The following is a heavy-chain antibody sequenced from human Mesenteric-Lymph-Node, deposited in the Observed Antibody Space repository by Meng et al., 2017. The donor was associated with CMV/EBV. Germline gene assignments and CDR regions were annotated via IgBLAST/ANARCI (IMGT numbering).Heavy chain of an antibody. CDR3: ARLHPSGIIDY. CDR1: GYTFTSYD. CDR2: MNPNSGNT. V-gene: IGHV1-8*01. D-gene: IGHD3-16*01. J-gene: IGHJ4*02. Sequence: SCKASGYTFTSYDIHWVRQATGQGLEWMGWMNPNSGNTGYAQKFQGRVTMTRNTSISTAYMELSSLRSEDTAVYYCARLHPSGIIDYWGQGTLVTVSS.